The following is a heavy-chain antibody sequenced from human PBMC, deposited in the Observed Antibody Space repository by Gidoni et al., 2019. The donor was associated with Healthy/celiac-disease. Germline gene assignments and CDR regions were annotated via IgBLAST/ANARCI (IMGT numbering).Heavy chain of an antibody. J-gene: IGHJ4*02. CDR1: GFTFSSYA. V-gene: IGHV3-30-3*01. CDR3: ARGGVMITFGGLRSLDY. CDR2: ISYDGSNK. Sequence: QVQLVESGGGVVQPGRSLRLSCAASGFTFSSYAMHWVRQAPGKGLEWVAVISYDGSNKYYADSVKGRFTISRDNSKNTLYLQMNSLRAEDTAVYYCARGGVMITFGGLRSLDYWGQGTLVTVSS. D-gene: IGHD3-16*01.